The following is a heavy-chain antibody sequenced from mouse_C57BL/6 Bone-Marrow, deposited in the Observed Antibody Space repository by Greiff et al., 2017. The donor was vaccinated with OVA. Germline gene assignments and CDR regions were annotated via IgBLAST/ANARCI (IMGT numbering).Heavy chain of an antibody. CDR2: ISYDGSN. Sequence: EVQLQQSGPGLVKPSQSLSLTCSVTGYSITSGYYWNWIRQFPGNKLEWMGYISYDGSNNYNPSLKNRIAITRDTSKNQFFLKLNSVTTEDTATYYCARERAGDDWGQGTTLTVSS. D-gene: IGHD3-1*01. J-gene: IGHJ2*01. CDR3: ARERAGDD. V-gene: IGHV3-6*01. CDR1: GYSITSGYY.